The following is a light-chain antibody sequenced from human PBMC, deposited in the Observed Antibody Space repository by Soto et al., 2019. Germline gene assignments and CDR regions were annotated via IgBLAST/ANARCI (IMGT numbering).Light chain of an antibody. Sequence: EIVLTQSPGTLSLSPGERATLSCRASQSVSSSYLAWYQQKPDQAPRLLIYGASSRATGIPDRFSGSGSGTDFTLTISRLEPEDFALYYCQQYGSSPPLFTFGPGTKVDIK. J-gene: IGKJ3*01. V-gene: IGKV3-20*01. CDR3: QQYGSSPPLFT. CDR1: QSVSSSY. CDR2: GAS.